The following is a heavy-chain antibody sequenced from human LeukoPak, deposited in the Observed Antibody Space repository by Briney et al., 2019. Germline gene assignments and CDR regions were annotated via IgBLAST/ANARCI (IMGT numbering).Heavy chain of an antibody. CDR3: AREYGSGSYDTR. V-gene: IGHV4-38-2*02. Sequence: SETLSLTCTVSGYSISSGYYWGWIRQPPGKGLEWIGSIYHSGSTYYNPSLKSRVTISVDTSKNQFSPKLSSVTAADTAIYYCAREYGSGSYDTRWGQGTLVTVSS. J-gene: IGHJ4*02. CDR1: GYSISSGYY. D-gene: IGHD3-10*01. CDR2: IYHSGST.